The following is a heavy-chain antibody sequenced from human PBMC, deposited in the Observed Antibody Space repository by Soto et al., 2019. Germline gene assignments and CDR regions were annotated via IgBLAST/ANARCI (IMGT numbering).Heavy chain of an antibody. CDR2: INHSGST. CDR1: GGSFSGYY. CDR3: ARDRGYYGSGSYYNVKAYYYYGMDV. J-gene: IGHJ6*02. Sequence: SEILSLXSAXYGGSFSGYYWSWIRQPPGKGLEWIGEINHSGSTNYNPSLKSRVTISVDTSKNQFSLKLSYVTAAETAVYYCARDRGYYGSGSYYNVKAYYYYGMDVWGQGSTVTVSS. D-gene: IGHD3-10*01. V-gene: IGHV4-34*01.